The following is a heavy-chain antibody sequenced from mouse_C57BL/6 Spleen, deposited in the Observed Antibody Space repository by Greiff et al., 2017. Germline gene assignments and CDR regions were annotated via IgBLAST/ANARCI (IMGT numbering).Heavy chain of an antibody. CDR3: ASSSPYYYAMDY. V-gene: IGHV1-26*01. D-gene: IGHD1-1*01. CDR1: GYTFTDYY. Sequence: EVQLQQSGPELVKPGASVKISCKASGYTFTDYYMNWVKQSHGKSLEWIGDINPNNGGTSYNQKFKGKATLTVDKSSSAAYMELRSLTSEDSAVYYCASSSPYYYAMDYWGQGTSVTVAS. CDR2: INPNNGGT. J-gene: IGHJ4*01.